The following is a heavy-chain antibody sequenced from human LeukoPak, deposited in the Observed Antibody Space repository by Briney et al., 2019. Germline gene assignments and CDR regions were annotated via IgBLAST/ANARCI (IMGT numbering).Heavy chain of an antibody. J-gene: IGHJ5*02. CDR1: GDSFSSNSVT. Sequence: SQTLSLTCAISGDSFSSNSVTWDWVRQSPSRGLEWLGRTYYRSTWYNDYAVSVRGRITVNPDTSKNQFSLHLNSVTPEDTAVYYCARRLTQYDCFDPWGQGILVTVSS. V-gene: IGHV6-1*01. CDR2: TYYRSTWYN. CDR3: ARRLTQYDCFDP. D-gene: IGHD2-2*01.